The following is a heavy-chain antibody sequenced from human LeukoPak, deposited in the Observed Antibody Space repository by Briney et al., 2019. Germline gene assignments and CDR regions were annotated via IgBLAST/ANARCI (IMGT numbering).Heavy chain of an antibody. D-gene: IGHD5-18*01. CDR3: AGDSAIVTLFDY. J-gene: IGHJ4*02. V-gene: IGHV4-39*07. CDR1: GGSISSSSYY. Sequence: SETLSLTCSVSGGSISSSSYYWGWIRQPPGKGLEWIGSIYYSGSTYYNPSLRNRVTISVDTSKNQFSLKLSSVTAADTAVYYCAGDSAIVTLFDYWGQGTLVTVSS. CDR2: IYYSGST.